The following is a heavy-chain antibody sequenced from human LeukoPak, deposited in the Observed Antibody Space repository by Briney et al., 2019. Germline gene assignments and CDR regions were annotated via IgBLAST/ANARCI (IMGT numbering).Heavy chain of an antibody. V-gene: IGHV1-18*01. Sequence: ASVKVSCKAYGYTFMSHGISWVRQAPRQALEWMGWISGYSSNTNYAQRLQGRVTMTTDTSTTTAYMELRSLRSDDTAVYYCARATGTWGHDGFDIWGQGTMVTVSS. D-gene: IGHD3-16*01. CDR1: GYTFMSHG. J-gene: IGHJ3*02. CDR3: ARATGTWGHDGFDI. CDR2: ISGYSSNT.